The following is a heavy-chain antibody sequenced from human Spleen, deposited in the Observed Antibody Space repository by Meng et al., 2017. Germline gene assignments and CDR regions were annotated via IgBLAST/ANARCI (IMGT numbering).Heavy chain of an antibody. CDR1: GYPFTAYY. J-gene: IGHJ4*02. CDR3: VSDENISLGKLFGDY. V-gene: IGHV1-2*06. CDR2: IIPNSGDT. D-gene: IGHD2-21*01. Sequence: ASVQVSCKPSGYPFTAYYIHWVRQAPGQGLEWMGHIIPNSGDTLYAPKFQGRVSMTADTSIGTAYVWLSGLRSDDTAIYFCVSDENISLGKLFGDYWGQGTMVTVSS.